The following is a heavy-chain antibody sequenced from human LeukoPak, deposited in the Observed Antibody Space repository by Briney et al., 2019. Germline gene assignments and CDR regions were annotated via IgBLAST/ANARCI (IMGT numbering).Heavy chain of an antibody. CDR3: SRKATYSSSWCFDY. CDR2: ISGSGDST. J-gene: IGHJ4*02. D-gene: IGHD6-13*01. Sequence: PGGSLRLSCAAPGFTLSTYGMSWVRQAPGKGLEWVSGISGSGDSTYYADSVKGRFTISRDNSKNTLYLQMNSLRAEDTAVYYCSRKATYSSSWCFDYWGQGTLVTVSS. V-gene: IGHV3-23*01. CDR1: GFTLSTYG.